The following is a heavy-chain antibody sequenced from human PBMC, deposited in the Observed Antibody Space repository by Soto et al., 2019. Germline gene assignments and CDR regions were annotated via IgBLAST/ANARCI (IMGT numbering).Heavy chain of an antibody. CDR1: GGTFSSYP. J-gene: IGHJ4*02. Sequence: QVQLVQSGAEVKKPGSSVKVSCKASGGTFSSYPISWVRQAPGQGLEWMGRIIPILGIANYAQKFQGRVTITADKSTSTAYMELSSLRSEDTAVYYCARGLTGDYFDYWGQGTLVTVSS. V-gene: IGHV1-69*02. D-gene: IGHD7-27*01. CDR3: ARGLTGDYFDY. CDR2: IIPILGIA.